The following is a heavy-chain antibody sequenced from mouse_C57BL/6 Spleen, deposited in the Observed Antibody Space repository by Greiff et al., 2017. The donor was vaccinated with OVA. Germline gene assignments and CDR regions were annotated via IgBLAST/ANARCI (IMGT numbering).Heavy chain of an antibody. D-gene: IGHD1-1*01. J-gene: IGHJ3*01. CDR1: GYTFTDYN. V-gene: IGHV1-18*01. CDR3: ARSRYCGSSPAWFAY. Sequence: VQLKQSGPELVKPGASVKIPCKASGYTFTDYNMDWVKQSHGKSLEWIGDINPNNGGTIYNQKFKGKATLTVDKSSSTAYMELRSLTSEDTAVYYCARSRYCGSSPAWFAYWGQGTLVTVSA. CDR2: INPNNGGT.